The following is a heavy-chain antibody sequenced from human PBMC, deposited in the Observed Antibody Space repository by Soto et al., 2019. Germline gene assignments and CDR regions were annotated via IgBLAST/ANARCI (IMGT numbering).Heavy chain of an antibody. CDR1: GFTFSTCP. CDR3: AKGTGEYYYMDV. Sequence: GGSLRLSCAASGFTFSTCPMSWVRQAPGKGLEWVSSLSGSGDSTYYADSVKGRFTISRDNSKNTLYLQMNSLRAEDTAVYYCAKGTGEYYYMDVWGKGTTVTVSS. J-gene: IGHJ6*03. CDR2: LSGSGDST. V-gene: IGHV3-23*01. D-gene: IGHD1-1*01.